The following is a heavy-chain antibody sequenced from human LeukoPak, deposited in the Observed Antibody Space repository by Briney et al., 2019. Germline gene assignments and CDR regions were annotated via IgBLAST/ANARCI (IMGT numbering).Heavy chain of an antibody. CDR1: GFTVSSNY. V-gene: IGHV3-53*01. D-gene: IGHD4-17*01. J-gene: IGHJ6*02. CDR3: ARGTGYYYYGMDV. CDR2: IYSGGST. Sequence: SGGSLRLSCAASGFTVSSNYMSWVRQAPGKGLEWVSVIYSGGSTYYADSVKGRFTISRDNSKNTLYLQMNSLRAEDTAVYYCARGTGYYYYGMDVWGQGTTVTVSS.